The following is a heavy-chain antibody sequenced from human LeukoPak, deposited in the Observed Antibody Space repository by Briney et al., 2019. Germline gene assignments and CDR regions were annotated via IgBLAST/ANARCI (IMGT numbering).Heavy chain of an antibody. V-gene: IGHV4-4*07. D-gene: IGHD4-17*01. CDR2: IYTSGST. J-gene: IGHJ6*03. Sequence: SETLSLTCAVSGDSISSYYWSWIRQPAGKGLEWIGRIYTSGSTNYNPSLKSRVTISVDKSKNQFSLKLSSVTAADTAVYYCARDRTTVTTYCSYSYMDVWGKGTTVTVSS. CDR3: ARDRTTVTTYCSYSYMDV. CDR1: GDSISSYY.